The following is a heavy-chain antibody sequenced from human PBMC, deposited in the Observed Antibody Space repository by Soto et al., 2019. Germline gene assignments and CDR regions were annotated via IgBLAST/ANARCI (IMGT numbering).Heavy chain of an antibody. Sequence: DVQLVESGGGLIQPGESLRLSCAAFGLTVSGKKYVAWVRQAPGKGLEWVSALYDVDGSFYADSVKGRITTSSDSSKTTVYLQMKGLRPDDTAVYYCASWHEREHAYDVWGQGTTVTVSS. D-gene: IGHD1-1*01. CDR3: ASWHEREHAYDV. J-gene: IGHJ3*01. CDR1: GLTVSGKKY. V-gene: IGHV3-53*01. CDR2: LYDVDGS.